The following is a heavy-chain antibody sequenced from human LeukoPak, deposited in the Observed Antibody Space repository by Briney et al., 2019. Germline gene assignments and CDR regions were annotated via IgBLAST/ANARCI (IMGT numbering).Heavy chain of an antibody. Sequence: SETLSLTCTVSGGSISSDYWSWIRQSPGKGLEWIGYIYYSGGTNYNPSLKSRVTISVDTSKNQFSLKLSSVTAADTAVYYCAREGARRNWFDPWGQGTLVTVSS. CDR1: GGSISSDY. CDR2: IYYSGGT. D-gene: IGHD1-26*01. J-gene: IGHJ5*02. V-gene: IGHV4-59*01. CDR3: AREGARRNWFDP.